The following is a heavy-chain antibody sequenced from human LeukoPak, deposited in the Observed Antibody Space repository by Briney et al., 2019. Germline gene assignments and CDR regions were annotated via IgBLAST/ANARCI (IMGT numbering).Heavy chain of an antibody. V-gene: IGHV1-18*01. CDR1: GYKFISYG. CDR2: ISTYTGNT. J-gene: IGHJ5*02. Sequence: GASVKVSCKASGYKFISYGITWVRQAPGQGLEWMGRISTYTGNTNYAQKLQGRVTMTTDTSTSTAYMELRSLRSDDTAVYYCAVTNWFDPWGQGTLVTVSS. CDR3: AVTNWFDP.